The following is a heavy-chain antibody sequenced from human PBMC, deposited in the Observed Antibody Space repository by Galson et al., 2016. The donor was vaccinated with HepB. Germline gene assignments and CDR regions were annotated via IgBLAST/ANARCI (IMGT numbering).Heavy chain of an antibody. J-gene: IGHJ3*02. V-gene: IGHV4-61*01. CDR3: ARGTGVDAFHI. CDR2: IYFSGST. D-gene: IGHD1-14*01. CDR1: GASVSTGNYY. Sequence: ETLSLTCPVSGASVSTGNYYWSWIRQPPGKRLEWIGHIYFSGSTKYNPSLMSRVTISLDTSKNEFSLKLRSVTAADTAMYYCARGTGVDAFHIWGQGTMVTVSS.